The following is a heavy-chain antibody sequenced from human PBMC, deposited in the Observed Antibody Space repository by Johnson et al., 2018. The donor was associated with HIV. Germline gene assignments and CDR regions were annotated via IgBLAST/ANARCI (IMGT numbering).Heavy chain of an antibody. Sequence: QVQLVESGGGVVQPGRSLRLSCAASGFTFSSYAMHWVRQAPGKGLEWVAVISYDGSNKYYADSVEGRFTISRDNSKNRLYLQMNSLRAEDTAVYYCAKEARRPAFDIWGQGTMVTVSS. D-gene: IGHD6-6*01. CDR2: ISYDGSNK. J-gene: IGHJ3*02. V-gene: IGHV3-30*04. CDR3: AKEARRPAFDI. CDR1: GFTFSSYA.